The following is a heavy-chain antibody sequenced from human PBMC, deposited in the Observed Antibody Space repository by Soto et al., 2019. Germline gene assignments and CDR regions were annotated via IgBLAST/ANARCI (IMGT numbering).Heavy chain of an antibody. Sequence: SETLSLTCAVYGESFNSYYWSWIRQPPGKGLEWIGEINHSGSTNYNPSLKSRVTISVDTSKNQFSLKLSSVTAADTAVYYCAKSSSWYYYYMDVCGKGTTVTVSS. CDR3: AKSSSWYYYYMDV. D-gene: IGHD6-13*01. J-gene: IGHJ6*03. CDR1: GESFNSYY. V-gene: IGHV4-34*01. CDR2: INHSGST.